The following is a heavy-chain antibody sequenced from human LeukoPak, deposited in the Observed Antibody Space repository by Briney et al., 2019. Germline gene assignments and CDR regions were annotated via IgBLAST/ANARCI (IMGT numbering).Heavy chain of an antibody. J-gene: IGHJ6*03. D-gene: IGHD2-15*01. Sequence: GRSLRLSCAASGFTFSSYAMHWVRQAPGKGLEWVAVISYDGSNKYYADSVKGRFTISRDNSKNTLYLQMNSLRAEDTAVYYCARDWAAHYYYMEVRGKGTTVTVSS. CDR2: ISYDGSNK. CDR3: ARDWAAHYYYMEV. V-gene: IGHV3-30*01. CDR1: GFTFSSYA.